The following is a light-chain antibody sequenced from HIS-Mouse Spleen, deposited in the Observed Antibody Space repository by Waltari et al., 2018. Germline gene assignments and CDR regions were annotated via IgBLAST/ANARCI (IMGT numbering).Light chain of an antibody. V-gene: IGLV3-10*01. Sequence: SYELTQPPSVSVSPGQTARITCSGDASPKKYAYWYQQKSGQAPVLVIYEDSKRPSGIPERFSCSSSGTMATLTISGAQVEDEADYYCYSTDSSGNHRVFGGGTKLTVL. CDR1: ASPKKY. J-gene: IGLJ2*01. CDR3: YSTDSSGNHRV. CDR2: EDS.